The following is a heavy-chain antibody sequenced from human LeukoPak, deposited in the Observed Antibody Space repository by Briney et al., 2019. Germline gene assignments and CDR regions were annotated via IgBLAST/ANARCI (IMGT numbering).Heavy chain of an antibody. V-gene: IGHV1-18*01. CDR1: GYTFTSYG. D-gene: IGHD6-13*01. CDR3: ARDRDIAAAGTSGY. J-gene: IGHJ4*02. Sequence: ASVKVSCKASGYTFTSYGIRWVRQAPGQGLEWMGWISAYNGNTNYAQKLQGRVTMTTDTSTSTAYMELRSLRSDDTAVYYCARDRDIAAAGTSGYWGQGTLVTVSS. CDR2: ISAYNGNT.